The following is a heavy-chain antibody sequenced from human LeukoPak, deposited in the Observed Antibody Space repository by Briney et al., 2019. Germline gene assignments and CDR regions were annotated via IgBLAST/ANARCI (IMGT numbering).Heavy chain of an antibody. D-gene: IGHD2-2*01. CDR3: ARATPDIVVVPAANWFVP. Sequence: PSETLSLTCAVYGGSFSGYYWSWIRQPPGKGLEWIGEINHSGSTNYNPSLKSRVTISVDTSKNQFSLKLSSVTAADTAVYYCARATPDIVVVPAANWFVPWGQGTLVTVSS. CDR1: GGSFSGYY. CDR2: INHSGST. J-gene: IGHJ5*02. V-gene: IGHV4-34*01.